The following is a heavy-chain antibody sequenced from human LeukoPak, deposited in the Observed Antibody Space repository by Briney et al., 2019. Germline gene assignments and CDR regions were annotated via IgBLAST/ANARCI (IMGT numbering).Heavy chain of an antibody. V-gene: IGHV3-66*01. CDR3: AKDGLGIWSRGYFDY. Sequence: GGSLRLSCAASGFTVSSNYMSWVRQAPGKGLEWVSVIYSGGSTYYADSVKGRFTISRDNSKNTLYLQMNSLRAEDTAVYYCAKDGLGIWSRGYFDYWGQGTLVTVSS. D-gene: IGHD7-27*01. J-gene: IGHJ4*02. CDR2: IYSGGST. CDR1: GFTVSSNY.